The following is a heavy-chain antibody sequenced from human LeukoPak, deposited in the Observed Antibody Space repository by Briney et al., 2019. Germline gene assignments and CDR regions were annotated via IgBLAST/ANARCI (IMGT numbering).Heavy chain of an antibody. CDR2: IYYSGSP. J-gene: IGHJ4*02. V-gene: IGHV4-39*07. D-gene: IGHD3-10*01. CDR3: ARDPYGSIEPAVPDFDY. Sequence: SETLSLTCSVSGGSISSSSYQWGWIRQPPGKGLEWIGNIYYSGSPYYNPSLKSRVSISIDTSKNQFSLKLRSVTAADTAVYYCARDPYGSIEPAVPDFDYWGQGTLVTVSS. CDR1: GGSISSSSYQ.